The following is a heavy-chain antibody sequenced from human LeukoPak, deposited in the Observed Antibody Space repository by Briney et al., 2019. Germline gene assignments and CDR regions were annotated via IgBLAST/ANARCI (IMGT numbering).Heavy chain of an antibody. CDR1: GGTFSSYA. D-gene: IGHD3-22*01. CDR2: IIPIFGTA. V-gene: IGHV1-69*05. Sequence: GASVKVSCKASGGTFSSYAISWVRQAPGQGLEWMGRIIPIFGTANYAQKFQGRVTITTDESTSTAYMELSSLRSEDTAVYYCARDRYDSSGYYKDWGQGTLVTVSS. CDR3: ARDRYDSSGYYKD. J-gene: IGHJ4*02.